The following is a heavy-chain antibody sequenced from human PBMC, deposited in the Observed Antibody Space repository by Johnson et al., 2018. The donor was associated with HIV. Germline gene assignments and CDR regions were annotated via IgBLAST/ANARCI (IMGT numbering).Heavy chain of an antibody. Sequence: QVQLVESGGGVVQPGGSLRLSCAASGFTFSSYGMYWVRQAPGKGLEWVAFIRYDGSNKYSADSVKGRFTISRDNSKNTLYLQMGSLRAEDMAVYYLASGCGDCYPGDDAFDIWGQGTMVTVSS. CDR1: GFTFSSYG. D-gene: IGHD2-21*02. CDR2: IRYDGSNK. V-gene: IGHV3-30*02. CDR3: ASGCGDCYPGDDAFDI. J-gene: IGHJ3*02.